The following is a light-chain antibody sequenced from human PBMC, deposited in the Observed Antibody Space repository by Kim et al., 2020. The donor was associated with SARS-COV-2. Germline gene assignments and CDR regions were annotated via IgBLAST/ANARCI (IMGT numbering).Light chain of an antibody. J-gene: IGKJ1*01. CDR1: QCISND. V-gene: IGKV1-27*01. CDR2: TAS. CDR3: QQCKSAPWT. Sequence: SVGDRVTITCRASQCISNDLAWYQQKPEKVPKLLIYTASALQSGVPSRFSGSGSGTDFTLTITSLQPEDVAAYYCQQCKSAPWTFGQGTKVDIK.